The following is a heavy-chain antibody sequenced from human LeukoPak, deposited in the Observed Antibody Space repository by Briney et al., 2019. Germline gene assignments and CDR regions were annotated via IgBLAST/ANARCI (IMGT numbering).Heavy chain of an antibody. Sequence: PGGSLRLSCVASGFTFRNHAMNWVRQAPGKGLEWVSVISGSGETTYYADSVKGRFTISRDNSQNTLYLQMSSLRGEDTALYYCAKDFVVVPAAPDYWGQGTLVTVSS. J-gene: IGHJ4*02. V-gene: IGHV3-23*01. D-gene: IGHD2-2*01. CDR1: GFTFRNHA. CDR2: ISGSGETT. CDR3: AKDFVVVPAAPDY.